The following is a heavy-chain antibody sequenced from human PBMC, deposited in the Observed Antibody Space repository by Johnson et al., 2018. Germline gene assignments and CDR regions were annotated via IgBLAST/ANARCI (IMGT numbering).Heavy chain of an antibody. Sequence: VQLQESGGGLVQPGGSLRLSCAASGFTFSRYWMHWVRQAPGKGLVWVSRINSDGSSTSYADSVKGRFTISRDNAKNSLYLQMNSLRDEDTAVYYCARAIVGKGYFQHWGQGTLVTVAS. D-gene: IGHD1-26*01. CDR2: INSDGSST. CDR1: GFTFSRYW. J-gene: IGHJ1*01. CDR3: ARAIVGKGYFQH. V-gene: IGHV3-74*01.